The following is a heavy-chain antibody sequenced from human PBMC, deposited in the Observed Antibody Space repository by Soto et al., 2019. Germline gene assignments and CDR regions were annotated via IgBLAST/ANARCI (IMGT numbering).Heavy chain of an antibody. CDR3: AAGGGLPRYY. CDR2: SYHSGST. V-gene: IGHV4-30-2*01. D-gene: IGHD5-12*01. J-gene: IGHJ4*01. Sequence: QLQLQESGSGLVKPSQTLSLTCAVSGGSISSGGHSWSLIRQPPGKGLEWIGYSYHSGSTYYNPSLKSRVTISVDRSKNQFSLKLSSVTAADTAVYYCAAGGGLPRYYWGHGTLVTVSS. CDR1: GGSISSGGHS.